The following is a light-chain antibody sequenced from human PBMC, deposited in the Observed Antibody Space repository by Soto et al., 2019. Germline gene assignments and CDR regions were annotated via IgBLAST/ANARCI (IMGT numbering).Light chain of an antibody. CDR3: AAWDDSLNGLYV. Sequence: QSVLTQPPSASGTPGQRVTISCSGSSSNIGSNTVNWYQQLPGTAPKLLIHSNNQRPSGVPDRFSGSKSGTSASLAISGLQSEDEADYYCAAWDDSLNGLYVFGTGTKVT. CDR1: SSNIGSNT. J-gene: IGLJ1*01. CDR2: SNN. V-gene: IGLV1-44*01.